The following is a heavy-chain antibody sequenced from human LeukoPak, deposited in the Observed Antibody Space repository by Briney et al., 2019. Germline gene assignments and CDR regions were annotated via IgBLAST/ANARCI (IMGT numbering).Heavy chain of an antibody. CDR3: ARDRSKFITGYFES. CDR2: INLSGGTK. CDR1: GFTFSSYA. V-gene: IGHV3-48*01. D-gene: IGHD3-22*01. Sequence: GGSLRLSCAASGFTFSSYAMSWVRQAPGKGLEWVSYINLSGGTKDYVDSVKGRFTISRDNAKSTLYLQMNSLRVEDTALYFFARDRSKFITGYFESGGQGTLVTVSS. J-gene: IGHJ1*01.